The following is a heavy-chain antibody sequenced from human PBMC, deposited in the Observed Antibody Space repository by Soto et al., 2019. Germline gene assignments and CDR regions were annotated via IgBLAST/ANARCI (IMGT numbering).Heavy chain of an antibody. CDR1: GFTFSSYA. D-gene: IGHD2-2*01. CDR2: ISGSGGST. CDR3: AKDPVPAAIGAGVYYFDY. Sequence: GGSLRLSCAASGFTFSSYAMSWVRQAPGKGLEWVSAISGSGGSTYYADSVKGRFTISRDNSKNTLYLQMNSLRAEDTAVYYCAKDPVPAAIGAGVYYFDYWGQGTLVTVSS. V-gene: IGHV3-23*01. J-gene: IGHJ4*02.